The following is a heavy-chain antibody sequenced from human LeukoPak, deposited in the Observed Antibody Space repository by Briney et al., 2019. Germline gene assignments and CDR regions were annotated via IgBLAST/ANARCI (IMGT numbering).Heavy chain of an antibody. J-gene: IGHJ4*02. V-gene: IGHV3-7*01. D-gene: IGHD6-13*01. CDR1: GFTFSSYS. Sequence: GGSLRLSCAASGFTFSSYSMNWVRQAPGKGLEWVANIKQDGSEKYYVDSVKGRFTISRDNAKNSLYLQMNSLRAEDTAVYYCARDSSSWYKLSRSFDYWGQGTLVTVSS. CDR2: IKQDGSEK. CDR3: ARDSSSWYKLSRSFDY.